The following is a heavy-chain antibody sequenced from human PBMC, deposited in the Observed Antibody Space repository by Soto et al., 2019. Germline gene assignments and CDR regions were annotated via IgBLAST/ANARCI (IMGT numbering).Heavy chain of an antibody. J-gene: IGHJ4*02. D-gene: IGHD6-13*01. CDR3: AREGMAAGHQNYFDY. V-gene: IGHV3-11*05. CDR1: GFTFSDYY. Sequence: QVQLVESGGGLVKPGGSLRLSCAASGFTFSDYYMSWIRQAPGKWLEWVSYISSSSSYTNYADSVKGRFTISRDNAKNSMYLQMNSLRAEDTAVYYCAREGMAAGHQNYFDYWGQGTLVTVSS. CDR2: ISSSSSYT.